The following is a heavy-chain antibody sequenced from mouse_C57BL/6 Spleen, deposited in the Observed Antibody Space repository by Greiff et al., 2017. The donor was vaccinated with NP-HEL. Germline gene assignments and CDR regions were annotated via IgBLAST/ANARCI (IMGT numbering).Heavy chain of an antibody. CDR3: ARGRDYDPWFAY. V-gene: IGHV1-9*01. CDR1: GYTFPGYW. CDR2: ILPGGGSP. Sequence: VRLQQSGAELMKPGASVKLSCKAPGYTFPGYWLEGVKQRPGHGLRWIGGILPGGGSPNYNGKFKGKATFTAETSSNTAYMQLSSLTTEDSASYYCARGRDYDPWFAYWGQGTLVTVSA. J-gene: IGHJ3*01. D-gene: IGHD2-4*01.